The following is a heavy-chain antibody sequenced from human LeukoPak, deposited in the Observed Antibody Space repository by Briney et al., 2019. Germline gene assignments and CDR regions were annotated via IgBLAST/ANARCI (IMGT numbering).Heavy chain of an antibody. CDR3: ARVREPTTLIDY. J-gene: IGHJ4*02. V-gene: IGHV3-48*04. CDR2: INGRNSTM. CDR1: GFTFSNYR. Sequence: PGGSLRLSCAASGFTFSNYRMDWVRQAPGKGLEWVSYINGRNSTMYYADSVKGRFTISRDNAKNSLYLQMNSLRAEDTALYHCARVREPTTLIDYWGQGTLVTVSS. D-gene: IGHD1-14*01.